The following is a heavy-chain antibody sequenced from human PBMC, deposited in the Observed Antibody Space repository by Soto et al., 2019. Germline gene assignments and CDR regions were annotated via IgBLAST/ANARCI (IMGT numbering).Heavy chain of an antibody. CDR2: ISYDGTTE. Sequence: QAQLVASGGGEAQPGRSLRLSCAASGFIFSTYGIHWVRQAPGKGLEWVAFISYDGTTEDYGEPVRGRFSISRDNSQKTVDLLLNSLRPVETANYFCAKSRGGTARAAFYRWGQGTSVTVS. J-gene: IGHJ6*01. CDR1: GFIFSTYG. CDR3: AKSRGGTARAAFYR. D-gene: IGHD1-26*01. V-gene: IGHV3-30*18.